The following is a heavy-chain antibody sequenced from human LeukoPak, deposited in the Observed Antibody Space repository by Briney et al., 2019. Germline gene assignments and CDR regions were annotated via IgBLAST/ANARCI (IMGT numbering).Heavy chain of an antibody. Sequence: GASVKVSCKASGYTFTGHYMHWVRQAPGQGLEWMGIINPSGGSTSYAQKFQGRVTMTRDMSTSTVYMELSSLRSEDTAVYYCATRLRSSGFDYWGQGTLSPSPQ. V-gene: IGHV1-46*01. D-gene: IGHD3-22*01. CDR3: ATRLRSSGFDY. CDR1: GYTFTGHY. J-gene: IGHJ4*02. CDR2: INPSGGST.